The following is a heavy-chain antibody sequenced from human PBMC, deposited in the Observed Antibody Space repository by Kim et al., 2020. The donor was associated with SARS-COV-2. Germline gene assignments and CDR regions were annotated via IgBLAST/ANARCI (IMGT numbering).Heavy chain of an antibody. CDR1: GFTFSSYN. CDR2: ISSSSSII. D-gene: IGHD5-18*01. CDR3: ARVQLTAMDTGYGMDV. J-gene: IGHJ6*02. V-gene: IGHV3-48*02. Sequence: GGSLRLSCAASGFTFSSYNMNWVRQAPGKGLEWVSYISSSSSIIYYADSVKGRFTISRDNAKNSLYLQMNSLRDEDTAVYYCARVQLTAMDTGYGMDVWGQGTTVTVSS.